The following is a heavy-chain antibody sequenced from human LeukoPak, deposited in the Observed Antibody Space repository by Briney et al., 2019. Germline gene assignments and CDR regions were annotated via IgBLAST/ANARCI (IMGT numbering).Heavy chain of an antibody. V-gene: IGHV3-30*02. CDR1: GFTFSSYG. CDR2: IRYDGSNK. D-gene: IGHD5-18*01. CDR3: ANAMGPQPPYYFDY. Sequence: GGSLRLSCAASGFTFSSYGMHWVRQAPGKGLEWVAFIRYDGSNKYYADSVKGRFTISRDNSKNTLYLQMNSLRAEDTAVYYCANAMGPQPPYYFDYWGQGTLVTVSS. J-gene: IGHJ4*02.